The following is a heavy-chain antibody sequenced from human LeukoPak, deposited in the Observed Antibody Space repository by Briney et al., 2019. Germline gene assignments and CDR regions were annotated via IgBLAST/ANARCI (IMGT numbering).Heavy chain of an antibody. D-gene: IGHD3-10*01. Sequence: PSETLSLTCAVYGGSFSGYYWSWIRQPPGKGLEWIGEINHSGSTNYNPSLKSRVTISVDTSKNQFSLKLSSVTAADTAVYYCAGTMVRGVWFDPWGQGTLVTVSS. J-gene: IGHJ5*02. CDR1: GGSFSGYY. V-gene: IGHV4-34*01. CDR2: INHSGST. CDR3: AGTMVRGVWFDP.